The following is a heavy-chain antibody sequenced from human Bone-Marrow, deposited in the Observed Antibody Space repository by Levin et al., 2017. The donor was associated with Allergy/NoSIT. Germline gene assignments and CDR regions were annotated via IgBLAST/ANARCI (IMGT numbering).Heavy chain of an antibody. Sequence: ASVKVSCKASGYTFTRYAVHWVRQAPGQRLEWMGWINVGNGNTKYSQKFQARVTITRDTSASTAYMELSSLRSEDTAVYYCARDYEYCTGGSCLGYWGQGTLVTVSS. V-gene: IGHV1-3*01. J-gene: IGHJ4*02. CDR2: INVGNGNT. D-gene: IGHD2-15*01. CDR3: ARDYEYCTGGSCLGY. CDR1: GYTFTRYA.